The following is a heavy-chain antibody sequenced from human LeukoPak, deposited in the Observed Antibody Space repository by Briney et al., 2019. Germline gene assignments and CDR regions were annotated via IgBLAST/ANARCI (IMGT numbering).Heavy chain of an antibody. CDR3: ARTRYYYNSRSYGAPYYFDY. CDR1: GGSISSYY. V-gene: IGHV4-59*01. D-gene: IGHD3-10*01. Sequence: SETLSLTCTVSGGSISSYYWSWIRQPPGKGLEWIGYIYYSGSNNYNPSLKSRITISVDTSKYQFSLKLSSVTAADTAVYYCARTRYYYNSRSYGAPYYFDYWGQGTLVTVSS. CDR2: IYYSGSN. J-gene: IGHJ4*02.